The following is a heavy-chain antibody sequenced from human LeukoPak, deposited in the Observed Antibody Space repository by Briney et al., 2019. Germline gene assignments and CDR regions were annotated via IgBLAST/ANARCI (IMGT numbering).Heavy chain of an antibody. J-gene: IGHJ3*02. D-gene: IGHD3-3*01. Sequence: EASVKVSCKASGYTFTGYYMHWVRQAPGQGLEWMGWINPNSGGTNYAQKFQGRVTMTRDTSISTAYMELSRLRSDDTAVYYCARDRDVSYYDFWSGRMRAFDIWGQGTMVTVSS. CDR3: ARDRDVSYYDFWSGRMRAFDI. CDR2: INPNSGGT. CDR1: GYTFTGYY. V-gene: IGHV1-2*02.